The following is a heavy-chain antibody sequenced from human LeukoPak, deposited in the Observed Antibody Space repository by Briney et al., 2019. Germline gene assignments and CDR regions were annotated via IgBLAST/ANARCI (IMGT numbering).Heavy chain of an antibody. CDR3: ARTMVRGVIRVNNWFDP. CDR1: GGSISSSSYY. J-gene: IGHJ5*02. D-gene: IGHD3-10*01. CDR2: IYYSGST. Sequence: SETLSLTCTVSGGSISSSSYYWGWIRQPPGKGLEWIGSIYYSGSTYYNPSLKSRVTISVDTSKNQFSLKLSPVTAADTAVYYCARTMVRGVIRVNNWFDPWGQGTLVTVSS. V-gene: IGHV4-39*07.